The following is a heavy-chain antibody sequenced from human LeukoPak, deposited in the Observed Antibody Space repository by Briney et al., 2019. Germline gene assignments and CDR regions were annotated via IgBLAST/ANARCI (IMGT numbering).Heavy chain of an antibody. J-gene: IGHJ6*02. V-gene: IGHV4-59*08. CDR1: GGSISNYY. CDR2: IYYRGNT. D-gene: IGHD3-3*01. Sequence: SETLSLTCTVSGGSISNYYWSWIRQPPGKGLEWIGYIYYRGNTNYNPSLKSRAIISVDTSKKQFSLTLSSVTAADTAVYYCARHNYDFWSGYSQEYYYYGMDVWGQGTTVTVSS. CDR3: ARHNYDFWSGYSQEYYYYGMDV.